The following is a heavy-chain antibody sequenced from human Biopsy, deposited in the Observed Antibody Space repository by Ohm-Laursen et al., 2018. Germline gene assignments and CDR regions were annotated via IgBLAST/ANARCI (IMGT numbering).Heavy chain of an antibody. CDR2: ISGSGAYT. Sequence: SLRLSCAASGFTFSDYYMSWIRQAPGRGLECVSVISGSGAYTYYADSVKGRFTISRDNSKNTLYLQMNSLRAEDTALYYCAKDRWERNLYYGGGVDVWGQGTTVTVSS. J-gene: IGHJ6*02. D-gene: IGHD4-23*01. CDR1: GFTFSDYY. CDR3: AKDRWERNLYYGGGVDV. V-gene: IGHV3-23*01.